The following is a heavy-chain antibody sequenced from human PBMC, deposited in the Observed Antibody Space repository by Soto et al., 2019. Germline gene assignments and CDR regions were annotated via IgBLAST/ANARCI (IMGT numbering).Heavy chain of an antibody. CDR1: GFTFSSYA. CDR3: AKRSSSSTFDY. Sequence: GGSLRHSCAASGFTFSSYAMSWVRQAPGKGLEWVSVISGSDDSTYYADSVKGRFTISRDNSKNTLYLQMNSLRAEATAVYYCAKRSSSSTFDYWGQGTLVTVSS. J-gene: IGHJ4*02. V-gene: IGHV3-23*01. D-gene: IGHD6-6*01. CDR2: ISGSDDST.